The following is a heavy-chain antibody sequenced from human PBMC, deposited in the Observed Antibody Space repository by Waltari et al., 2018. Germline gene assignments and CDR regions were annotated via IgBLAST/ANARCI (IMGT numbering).Heavy chain of an antibody. CDR3: ARAVGATLFDY. J-gene: IGHJ4*02. CDR2: IFHNGSA. V-gene: IGHV4-31*03. D-gene: IGHD1-26*01. Sequence: QVQLLQSGPGLVRPSQTLSLTCTVSGYSISSDAYHWSWIRQHPGKGLEWIGHIFHNGSAYYIPSLKSRLIMSVDTSKNQFFLKLTSVTAADTAVYYCARAVGATLFDYWGQGTLLTVSS. CDR1: GYSISSDAYH.